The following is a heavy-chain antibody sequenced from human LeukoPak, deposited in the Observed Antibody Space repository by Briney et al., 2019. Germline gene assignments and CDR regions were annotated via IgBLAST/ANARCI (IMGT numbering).Heavy chain of an antibody. CDR3: ARAPTGDGSSFDY. CDR2: IIPILGIA. J-gene: IGHJ4*02. Sequence: SVKVSCKASGGTFSSYAISWVRQAPGQGLEWMGRIIPILGIANYAQKFQGRVTITADKSTSTAYMELSSLRSEDTAVYYCARAPTGDGSSFDYWGQGTLVTVSS. D-gene: IGHD7-27*01. V-gene: IGHV1-69*04. CDR1: GGTFSSYA.